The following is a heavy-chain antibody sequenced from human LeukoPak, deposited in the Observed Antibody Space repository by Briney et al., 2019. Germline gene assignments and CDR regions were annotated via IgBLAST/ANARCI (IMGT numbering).Heavy chain of an antibody. J-gene: IGHJ4*02. CDR3: ARAGKHVFGYFDY. CDR2: IYSGGST. CDR1: GFTVSSSY. D-gene: IGHD3-3*02. Sequence: GGSLRLSCTASGFTVSSSYMSWVRQAPGKGLEWVAVIYSGGSTYYADSVKGRFTISRDNSKNTLYLQMSSLRAEDTAMYYCARAGKHVFGYFDYWGQGTLVTVSS. V-gene: IGHV3-53*01.